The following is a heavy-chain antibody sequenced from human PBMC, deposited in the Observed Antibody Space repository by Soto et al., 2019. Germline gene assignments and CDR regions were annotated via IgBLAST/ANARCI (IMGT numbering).Heavy chain of an antibody. D-gene: IGHD1-26*01. CDR2: ISGSGGST. V-gene: IGHV3-23*01. Sequence: GGSLRLSCAASGFTFSSYAMSWVRQAPGKGLEWVSAISGSGGSTYYADSVKGRFTISRDNSKNTLYLQMNSLRAEDTAVYYCAKAVDGGGISGDAFDIWGQGTMVTVSS. CDR3: AKAVDGGGISGDAFDI. CDR1: GFTFSSYA. J-gene: IGHJ3*02.